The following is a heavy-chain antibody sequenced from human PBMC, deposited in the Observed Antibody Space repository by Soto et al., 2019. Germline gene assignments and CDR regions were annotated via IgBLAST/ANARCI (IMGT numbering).Heavy chain of an antibody. D-gene: IGHD5-18*01. Sequence: QVQLQESGPGLVKPSQTLSLTCNVSGGSISSGDYYWTWIRQSPGKGLEWIGYIYYAGSTFYSPSLKSRVTISLDTSENRSSLDMNSVTAADTAVYFCARVSGHNTGYYSVSFMDVWGQGTTVTVSS. CDR2: IYYAGST. CDR1: GGSISSGDYY. J-gene: IGHJ6*02. V-gene: IGHV4-30-4*01. CDR3: ARVSGHNTGYYSVSFMDV.